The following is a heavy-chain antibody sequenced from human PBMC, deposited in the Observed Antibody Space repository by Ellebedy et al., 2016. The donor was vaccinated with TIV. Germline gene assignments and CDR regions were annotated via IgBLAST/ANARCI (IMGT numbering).Heavy chain of an antibody. D-gene: IGHD2-8*02. Sequence: GESPKISCAASGFTFSGYWMHWVRQAPGKGLVWVSRINSDGSDTAYADSVRGRFTISRDNAKNTLYLQMNSLRAEDTAVYYCAAVQYWEAVFDMWGKGTMVTVSS. CDR1: GFTFSGYW. CDR2: INSDGSDT. CDR3: AAVQYWEAVFDM. V-gene: IGHV3-74*01. J-gene: IGHJ3*02.